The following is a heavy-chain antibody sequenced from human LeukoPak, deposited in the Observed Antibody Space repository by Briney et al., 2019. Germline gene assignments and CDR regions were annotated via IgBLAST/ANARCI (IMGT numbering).Heavy chain of an antibody. CDR1: GFTVSSNY. CDR3: AGIAAAGRDFDY. J-gene: IGHJ4*02. CDR2: IYSGGST. D-gene: IGHD6-13*01. V-gene: IGHV3-53*01. Sequence: GGSLRLSCAASGFTVSSNYMSWVRQAPGKGLEWVSVIYSGGSTYYADSVKGRFTISRDDSKNTLYLQMNSLRAEDTAVYYCAGIAAAGRDFDYWGQGTLVTVSS.